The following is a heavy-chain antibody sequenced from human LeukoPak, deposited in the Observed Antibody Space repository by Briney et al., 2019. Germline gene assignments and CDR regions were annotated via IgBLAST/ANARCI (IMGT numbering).Heavy chain of an antibody. Sequence: SQTLSLTCTVSGGSISSGDYYWSWLRQPPGKGLEWIGYIYYSGSTYYNPSLKSRVTISVDTSKNQFSLKLSSVTAADTAVYYCARGSYGDYGDAFDIWGQGTMVTVSS. CDR1: GGSISSGDYY. D-gene: IGHD4-17*01. CDR3: ARGSYGDYGDAFDI. J-gene: IGHJ3*02. V-gene: IGHV4-30-4*01. CDR2: IYYSGST.